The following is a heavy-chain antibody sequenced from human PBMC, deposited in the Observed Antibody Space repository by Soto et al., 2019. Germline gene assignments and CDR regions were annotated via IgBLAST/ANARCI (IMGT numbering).Heavy chain of an antibody. Sequence: QVQLQESGPGLVKPSQTLSLTCTVSGGSISSGGYYWSWIRQHPGKGLEWIGYIYYSGSTYYNPSLKSRVTISVDTSKNQFSLKLSSVTAADTAVYYCARNSGITGKETVDYWGQGTLVTVSS. CDR1: GGSISSGGYY. CDR3: ARNSGITGKETVDY. V-gene: IGHV4-31*03. D-gene: IGHD1-20*01. CDR2: IYYSGST. J-gene: IGHJ4*02.